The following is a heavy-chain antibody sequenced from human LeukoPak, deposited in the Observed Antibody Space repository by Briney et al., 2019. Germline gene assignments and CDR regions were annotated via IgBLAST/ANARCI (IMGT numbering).Heavy chain of an antibody. CDR2: IGSSSSPI. CDR1: GFTVSSNY. Sequence: GGSLRLSCAASGFTVSSNYMNWVRQAPEKGLEWVSYIGSSSSPIYYADSVKGRFTISRDNAKNSLYLQMDSLRAEDTAVYYCARDQAYSFDYWGQGTLVTVSS. J-gene: IGHJ4*02. CDR3: ARDQAYSFDY. D-gene: IGHD4-11*01. V-gene: IGHV3-48*01.